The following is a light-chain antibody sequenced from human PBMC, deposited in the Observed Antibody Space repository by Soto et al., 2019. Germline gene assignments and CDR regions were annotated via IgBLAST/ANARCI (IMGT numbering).Light chain of an antibody. CDR2: GAS. J-gene: IGKJ1*01. CDR3: QQYGSSLRT. V-gene: IGKV3-20*01. Sequence: EIVLTQSPGNLSLSPGERATLSCRASQSVSSSYLAWYQQKPGQAPRLLIYGASSRATGIPDRFSVSGSGTDFNLTISRLEPEDFAVYYCQQYGSSLRTFGQGTKVEIK. CDR1: QSVSSSY.